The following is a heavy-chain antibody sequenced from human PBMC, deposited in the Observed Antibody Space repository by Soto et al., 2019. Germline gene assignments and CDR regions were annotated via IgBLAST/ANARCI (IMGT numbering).Heavy chain of an antibody. D-gene: IGHD1-26*01. V-gene: IGHV4-59*08. J-gene: IGHJ6*03. CDR2: IYYSGST. CDR3: ARAGGLVYYYYYMDV. Sequence: SETLSLTCTVSGGSISSYYWSWIRQPPGKGLEWIGYIYYSGSTNYNPSLKSRVTISVDTSKNQFSLKLSSVTAADTAVYYCARAGGLVYYYYYMDVWGKGTTVTVSS. CDR1: GGSISSYY.